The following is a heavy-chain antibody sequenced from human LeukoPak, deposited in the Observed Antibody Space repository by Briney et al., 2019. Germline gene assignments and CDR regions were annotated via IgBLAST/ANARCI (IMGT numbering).Heavy chain of an antibody. CDR1: GFTFSSYW. V-gene: IGHV3-74*01. CDR2: INSDGSST. CDR3: ARSEGYSYGLDY. Sequence: PGGSLRLSCAASGFTFSSYWMHWVRQAPGKGLVWVSRINSDGSSTSYADSVKGRFTISRDNAKNTLYLQMNSLRAEDTAVYYCARSEGYSYGLDYWGQGTLVTVSS. D-gene: IGHD5-18*01. J-gene: IGHJ4*02.